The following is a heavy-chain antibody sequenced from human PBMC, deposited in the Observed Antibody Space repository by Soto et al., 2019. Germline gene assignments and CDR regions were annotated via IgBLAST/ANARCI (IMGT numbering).Heavy chain of an antibody. CDR2: ISAYNGNT. Sequence: ASVKVSCKASGYTFTSYGISWVRQAPGQGLEWMGWISAYNGNTNYAQKLQGRVTMTTDTSTSTAYMGLRSLRSDDTAVYYCARGRRLRYYGSGSDYYGMDVWGQGTTVTVSS. J-gene: IGHJ6*02. V-gene: IGHV1-18*01. D-gene: IGHD3-10*01. CDR1: GYTFTSYG. CDR3: ARGRRLRYYGSGSDYYGMDV.